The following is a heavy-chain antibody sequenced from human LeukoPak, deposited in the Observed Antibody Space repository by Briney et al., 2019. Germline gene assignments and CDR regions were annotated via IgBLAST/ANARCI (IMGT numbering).Heavy chain of an antibody. V-gene: IGHV3-7*01. D-gene: IGHD2/OR15-2a*01. J-gene: IGHJ4*02. CDR3: AKYLSRAFDS. CDR2: INQEASRT. Sequence: GGSLRLSCAASGFTFRSFWMSWVRQAPGKGLEWLGHINQEASRTDHADSVKGRFTISRDNARNLLYLHMSSLRAEDTAVYYCAKYLSRAFDSWGQGILVSVSS. CDR1: GFTFRSFW.